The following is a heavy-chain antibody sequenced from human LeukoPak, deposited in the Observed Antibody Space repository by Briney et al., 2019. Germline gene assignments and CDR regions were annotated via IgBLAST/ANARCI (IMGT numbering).Heavy chain of an antibody. V-gene: IGHV3-21*01. CDR2: ISSSSSYR. D-gene: IGHD2-2*01. J-gene: IGHJ4*02. CDR3: ARGAWYCSSTSCYFDY. CDR1: GFTFSSYS. Sequence: GGSLRLSCAASGFTFSSYSMNWVRQAPGKGLEWVSSISSSSSYRYYADSVKGRFTISRDNAKNSLYLQMNSLRAEDTAVYYCARGAWYCSSTSCYFDYWGQGTLVTVSS.